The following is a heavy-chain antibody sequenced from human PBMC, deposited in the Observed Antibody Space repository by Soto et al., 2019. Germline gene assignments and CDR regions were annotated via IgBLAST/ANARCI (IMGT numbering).Heavy chain of an antibody. V-gene: IGHV3-30-3*01. D-gene: IGHD3-22*01. Sequence: QVQLVESGGGVVQPGRSLRLSCAASGITFSSYAMHWVRQAPGKGLEWVAVISYDGSNKYYADSVKGRFTISRDNTKNXXYLQMHSLRAEDTAVSYCARYDSKGLRYYYYGMDVSGQGTTVTVSS. J-gene: IGHJ6*01. CDR2: ISYDGSNK. CDR3: ARYDSKGLRYYYYGMDV. CDR1: GITFSSYA.